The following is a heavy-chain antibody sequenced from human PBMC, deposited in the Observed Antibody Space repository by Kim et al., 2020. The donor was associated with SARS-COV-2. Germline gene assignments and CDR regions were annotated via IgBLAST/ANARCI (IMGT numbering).Heavy chain of an antibody. CDR3: ASHKNRSGATHYLNAFDI. Sequence: SETLSLTCTVSGGSISSYYWSWIRQPPGKGLEWIGYIYYSGSTNYNPSLKSRVTISVDTSKNQFSLKLSSVTAADTAVYYCASHKNRSGATHYLNAFDIWGQGTMVTVSS. D-gene: IGHD1-26*01. J-gene: IGHJ3*02. CDR2: IYYSGST. CDR1: GGSISSYY. V-gene: IGHV4-59*08.